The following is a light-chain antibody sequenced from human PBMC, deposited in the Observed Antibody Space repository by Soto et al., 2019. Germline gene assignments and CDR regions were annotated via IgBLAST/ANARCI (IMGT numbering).Light chain of an antibody. CDR1: QSISSW. Sequence: DLPLTPSPSTLSASVGDRVTITCRASQSISSWLAWYQQKPGKAPKLLIYKASSLESGVPSRFSGSGSGTDFTLTISSLQPEDFATYYCQQSYSTPLTFGGGTKVDI. CDR3: QQSYSTPLT. J-gene: IGKJ4*01. V-gene: IGKV1-5*03. CDR2: KAS.